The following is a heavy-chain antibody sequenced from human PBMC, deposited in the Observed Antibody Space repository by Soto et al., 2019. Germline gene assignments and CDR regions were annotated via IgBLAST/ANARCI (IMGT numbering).Heavy chain of an antibody. D-gene: IGHD2-15*01. CDR3: AKLSSNYDGMGA. J-gene: IGHJ6*02. CDR2: ISYSGTNK. V-gene: IGHV3-30*18. Sequence: QVQLVESGGGVVQPGRSLRLSCVASGFTFSNYGMHWVRQAPGKGLEWVAGISYSGTNKNYADSVKGRFTISRDDSKNTLYLQMNTLRVEDTAVYYCAKLSSNYDGMGAWGRGTTVTVSS. CDR1: GFTFSNYG.